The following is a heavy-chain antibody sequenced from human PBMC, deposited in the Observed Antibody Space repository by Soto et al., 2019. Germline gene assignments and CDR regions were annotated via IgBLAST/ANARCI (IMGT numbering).Heavy chain of an antibody. V-gene: IGHV4-59*08. D-gene: IGHD6-13*01. Sequence: QMQLQESGPGLVKPSETLSLTCTVSGGSISSHYWSWIRQPPGRGLEWIGFIYYSGITDSNPSLKSRVTISLDTSKNQLSLRLSSVTAADTAVYYCARPRGIAPAVWYFDLWGRGTLVTVSS. J-gene: IGHJ2*01. CDR2: IYYSGIT. CDR3: ARPRGIAPAVWYFDL. CDR1: GGSISSHY.